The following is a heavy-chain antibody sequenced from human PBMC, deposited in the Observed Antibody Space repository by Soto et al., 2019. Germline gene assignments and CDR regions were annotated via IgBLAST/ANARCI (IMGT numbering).Heavy chain of an antibody. CDR1: GGSMSEYF. D-gene: IGHD3-10*01. V-gene: IGHV4-59*01. Sequence: SETLSLPCTVSGGSMSEYFWGWPRQSPGKGLEWIGYIYYLGSTDYNPSLKSRVTISVDTSKRQFSLRLTSVTAADTAVYYCARDGYDGSGSPYPAYWGPGTQVTVS. CDR2: IYYLGST. CDR3: ARDGYDGSGSPYPAY. J-gene: IGHJ4*02.